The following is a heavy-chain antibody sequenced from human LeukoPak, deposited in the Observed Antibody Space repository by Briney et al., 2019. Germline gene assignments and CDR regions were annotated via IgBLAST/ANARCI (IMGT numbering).Heavy chain of an antibody. CDR2: ISGSSST. CDR1: GFTFSDHY. D-gene: IGHD3-22*01. V-gene: IGHV3-69-1*01. Sequence: PGGSLRLSCAASGFTFSDHYMDWVRQAPGKGLEWLSYISGSSSTVYADSVKGRFTISRDNAKNSLYLQMNSLRADDTAVYYCASTYNYDTSGYSRLGYYFYGVDVWGQGTTVTVSS. J-gene: IGHJ6*02. CDR3: ASTYNYDTSGYSRLGYYFYGVDV.